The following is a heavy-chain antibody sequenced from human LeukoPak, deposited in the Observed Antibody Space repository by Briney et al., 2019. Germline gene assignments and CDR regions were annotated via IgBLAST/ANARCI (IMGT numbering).Heavy chain of an antibody. J-gene: IGHJ4*02. CDR1: GGTFSSYA. V-gene: IGHV1-69*06. D-gene: IGHD1-26*01. CDR2: IIPIFGTA. CDR3: ARDPLGAVMGATVY. Sequence: SVKVSCKASGGTFSSYAISWVRQAPGQGLEWMGGIIPIFGTANYAQKFQGRVTITADKSTSTAYMELSSLRSEDTAVYYCARDPLGAVMGATVYWGQGTLVTVSS.